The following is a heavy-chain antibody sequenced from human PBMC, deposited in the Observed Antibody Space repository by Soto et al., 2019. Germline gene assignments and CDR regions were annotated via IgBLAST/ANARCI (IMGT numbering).Heavy chain of an antibody. CDR2: ISYDGGNK. CDR3: ARGDREDIAVVIGARPGEYGVDV. CDR1: GFTFRNYA. V-gene: IGHV3-30-3*01. Sequence: QVHLVESGGGVVQPGRSLRLSCAASGFTFRNYAMHWVRQAPGKGLECVAVISYDGGNKFYRDYVKGRFTISRDNSKKTLYLQINSLRYEATAVYYCARGDREDIAVVIGARPGEYGVDVWGQGTTVTVSS. J-gene: IGHJ6*02. D-gene: IGHD2-15*01.